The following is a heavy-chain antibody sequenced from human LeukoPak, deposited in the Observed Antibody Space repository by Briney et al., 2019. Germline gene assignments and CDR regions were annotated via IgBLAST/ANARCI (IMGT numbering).Heavy chain of an antibody. CDR1: GFTFSDYN. Sequence: GGSLRLSCLASGFTFSDYNFNWVRQAPGKGLEWVGRIKSKTDGGTTDYAAPVKGRFTISRDDSKNTLYLQMNSLKTEDTAVYYCTTDVLWFGELPENFDYWGQGTLVTVSS. V-gene: IGHV3-15*01. D-gene: IGHD3-10*01. CDR2: IKSKTDGGTT. J-gene: IGHJ4*02. CDR3: TTDVLWFGELPENFDY.